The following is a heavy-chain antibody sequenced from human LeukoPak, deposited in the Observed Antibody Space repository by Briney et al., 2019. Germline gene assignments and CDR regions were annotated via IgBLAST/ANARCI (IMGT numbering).Heavy chain of an antibody. V-gene: IGHV3-23*01. D-gene: IGHD2-15*01. CDR1: GFTFSSYA. Sequence: PGGSLRLSCAASGFTFSSYAMSWVRQVPGKGLEWVSVISGSGDNTYYADSVKGRFTISRDNAKNTLYLQMNSLRAEDTAVYYCARGPLGGFDYWGQGTLVTVSS. J-gene: IGHJ4*02. CDR3: ARGPLGGFDY. CDR2: ISGSGDNT.